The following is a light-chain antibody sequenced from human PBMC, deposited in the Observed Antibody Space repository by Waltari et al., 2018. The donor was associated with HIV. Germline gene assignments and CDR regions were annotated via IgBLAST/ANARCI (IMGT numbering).Light chain of an antibody. J-gene: IGKJ4*01. Sequence: DIQMTQSPSFVSASVGDRITITCRASQDIGSWFAWYQQKSGKAPSLLIYATSSFPSGVPARFSGGGSGTEFTLTISSLQPEDVAVYYCQQGHSFPPTFGGGTKVEIK. CDR2: ATS. CDR3: QQGHSFPPT. V-gene: IGKV1-12*01. CDR1: QDIGSW.